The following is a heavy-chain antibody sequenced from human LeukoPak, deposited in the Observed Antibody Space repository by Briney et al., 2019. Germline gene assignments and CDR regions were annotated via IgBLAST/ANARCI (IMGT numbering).Heavy chain of an antibody. V-gene: IGHV1-2*06. D-gene: IGHD3-10*01. J-gene: IGHJ4*02. CDR3: ARVSGLYYYGSGSYYKFDY. CDR2: INPNSGGT. CDR1: GYTFTGYY. Sequence: GASVKVSCKASGYTFTGYYMHWVRQAPGQGLEWMGRINPNSGGTNYAQKFQGRVTMTRDTSISTAYMELSRLRSDDTAVYYCARVSGLYYYGSGSYYKFDYWGQGTLVTVSS.